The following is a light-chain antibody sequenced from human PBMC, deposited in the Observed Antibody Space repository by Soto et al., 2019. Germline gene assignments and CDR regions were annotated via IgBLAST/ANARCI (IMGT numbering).Light chain of an antibody. CDR3: SSYTNSSKLEV. V-gene: IGLV2-14*01. Sequence: QSALTQPASVSGSPGQSITISCTGTSSDVGGYNYVSWYQQHPGKAPKLMIYXXXXXPLGVSXRLSGCKSGNTASLTISALQAEDEADYYCSSYTNSSKLEVFGSGIK. J-gene: IGLJ1*01. CDR1: SSDVGGYNY. CDR2: XXX.